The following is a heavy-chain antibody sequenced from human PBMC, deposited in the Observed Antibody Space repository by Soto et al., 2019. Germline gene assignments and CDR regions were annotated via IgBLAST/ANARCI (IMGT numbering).Heavy chain of an antibody. D-gene: IGHD1-1*01. CDR1: GGSISSYY. CDR3: AREVRGMDV. J-gene: IGHJ6*02. Sequence: QVQLQESGPGLVKPSETLSLTCTVSGGSISSYYWSWIRQPPGKGLEWIGYLYYSGNTNYNPSLKSRVTLSVDTSKTQFSLKLSSVTAADTAVYYCAREVRGMDVWGQGTTVTVSS. CDR2: LYYSGNT. V-gene: IGHV4-59*01.